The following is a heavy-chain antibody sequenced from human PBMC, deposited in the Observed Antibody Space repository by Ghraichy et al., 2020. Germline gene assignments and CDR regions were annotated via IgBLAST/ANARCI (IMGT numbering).Heavy chain of an antibody. J-gene: IGHJ4*02. CDR2: ISTSGSTI. CDR1: GFNFRNYG. Sequence: GGSLRLSCAASGFNFRNYGMNWVRQAPGKGLEWISYISTSGSTIFYADSVKGRLTISRDNADNSLYLQMNSMRAEDTALYYCARDRGDSGWYYFDYWGQGTPVTVSS. V-gene: IGHV3-48*03. CDR3: ARDRGDSGWYYFDY. D-gene: IGHD6-19*01.